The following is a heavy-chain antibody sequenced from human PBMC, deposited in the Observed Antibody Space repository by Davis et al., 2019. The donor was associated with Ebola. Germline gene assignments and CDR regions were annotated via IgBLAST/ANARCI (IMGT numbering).Heavy chain of an antibody. CDR2: IWYDGSNK. J-gene: IGHJ4*02. Sequence: PGGSLRLSCAASGFTFSSYGMHWVRQAPGKGLEWVAVIWYDGSNKYYADSVKGRFTISRDNSKNTLYLQMNSLRAEDTAVYYCARRGYSYGYGSEAYYFDYWGQGTLVTVSS. D-gene: IGHD5-18*01. CDR3: ARRGYSYGYGSEAYYFDY. V-gene: IGHV3-33*01. CDR1: GFTFSSYG.